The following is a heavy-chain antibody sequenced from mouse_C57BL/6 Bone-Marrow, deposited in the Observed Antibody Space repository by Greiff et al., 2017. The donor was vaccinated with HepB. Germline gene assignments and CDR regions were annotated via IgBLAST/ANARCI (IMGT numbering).Heavy chain of an antibody. Sequence: EVQLQQSGPVLVKPGASVKMSCKASGYTFTDYYMNWVKQSHGKSLEWIGVINPYNGGTSYNQKFKGKATLTVDKSSSTAYMELNSLTSEDSAVYYCARSRGRCNYVPWFAYWGQETLVTVSA. V-gene: IGHV1-19*01. CDR2: INPYNGGT. J-gene: IGHJ3*01. CDR1: GYTFTDYY. CDR3: ARSRGRCNYVPWFAY. D-gene: IGHD2-1*01.